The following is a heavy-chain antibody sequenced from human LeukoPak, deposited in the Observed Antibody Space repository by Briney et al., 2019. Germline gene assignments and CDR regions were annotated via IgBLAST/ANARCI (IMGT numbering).Heavy chain of an antibody. V-gene: IGHV1-2*02. CDR3: ARDIGDIVVVPAAVNDAFDI. J-gene: IGHJ3*02. CDR1: GYTFTGYY. Sequence: GASVKVSCKASGYTFTGYYMHWVRQAPGQGLEWMGWINPNSGGTNYAQKFQGRVTMTTDTSTSTAYMELRSLRSDDTAVYYCARDIGDIVVVPAAVNDAFDIWGQGTMVTVSS. D-gene: IGHD2-2*01. CDR2: INPNSGGT.